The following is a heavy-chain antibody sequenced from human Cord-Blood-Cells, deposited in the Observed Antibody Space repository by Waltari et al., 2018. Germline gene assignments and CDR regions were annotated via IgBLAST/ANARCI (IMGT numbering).Heavy chain of an antibody. V-gene: IGHV3-23*01. D-gene: IGHD2-2*02. Sequence: EVQLLESGGGLVQHGGSLGLCLSASGFTFCSYAMIWVRQAPGKGMEWVCAIAGSGSSTYYAGTVEAVFTISRDHTKNTRYLQMNRLWAEETAVYYCADAEIVVVPAAIFYAFDIWGQGKSVTVSS. J-gene: IGHJ3*02. CDR2: IAGSGSST. CDR3: ADAEIVVVPAAIFYAFDI. CDR1: GFTFCSYA.